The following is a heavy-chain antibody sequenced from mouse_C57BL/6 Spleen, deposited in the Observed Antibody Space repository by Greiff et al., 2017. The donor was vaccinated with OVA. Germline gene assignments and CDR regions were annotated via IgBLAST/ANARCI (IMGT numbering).Heavy chain of an antibody. D-gene: IGHD1-1*01. Sequence: VQRVESGAELVKPGASVKISCKASGYAFSSYWMNWVKQRPGKGLEWIGQIYPGDGDTNYNGKFKGKATLTADKSSSTAYMQLSSLTSEDSAVYFCGRWVSVVDNWYFDVWGTGTTVTVSS. J-gene: IGHJ1*03. CDR1: GYAFSSYW. CDR2: IYPGDGDT. V-gene: IGHV1-80*01. CDR3: GRWVSVVDNWYFDV.